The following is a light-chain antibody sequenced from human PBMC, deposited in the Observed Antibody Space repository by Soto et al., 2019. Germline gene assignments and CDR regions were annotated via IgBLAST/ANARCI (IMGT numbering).Light chain of an antibody. V-gene: IGLV1-36*01. CDR1: SSNIGNNA. CDR3: AAWDDSLNGHVV. Sequence: QSVLTQPPSVSEAPRQRVTSSCSGSSSNIGNNAVNWYQQLPGKAPKLLIYYDDLLPSGVSDRFSGSKSGTSASLAISGLQSEDEADYYFAAWDDSLNGHVVFGGGTKLTVL. CDR2: YDD. J-gene: IGLJ2*01.